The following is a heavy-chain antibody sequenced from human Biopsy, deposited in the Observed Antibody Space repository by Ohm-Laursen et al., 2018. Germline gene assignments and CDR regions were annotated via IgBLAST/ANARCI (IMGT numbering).Heavy chain of an antibody. CDR1: GYSMSTYY. CDR3: ARHPTGFWFDP. V-gene: IGHV4-59*08. J-gene: IGHJ5*02. Sequence: SETLSLTCSVSGYSMSTYYWSWIRQPPGKGLEWIGYIYYSGSTNYNPSLKSRVAISVDTSTNQFSLKVSSVTAADTALYYCARHPTGFWFDPWGHGTLVTVSS. CDR2: IYYSGST.